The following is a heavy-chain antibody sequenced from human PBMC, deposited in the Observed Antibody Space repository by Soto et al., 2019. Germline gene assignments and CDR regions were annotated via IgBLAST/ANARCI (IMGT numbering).Heavy chain of an antibody. CDR1: SGSNSSGGYA. CDR2: IYQSGST. D-gene: IGHD2-21*02. V-gene: IGHV4-30-2*01. J-gene: IGHJ4*02. CDR3: ARSYSGGDAYFDY. Sequence: SESLSLTCAVSSGSNSSGGYALAWIRQPPGKGLEWVGYIYQSGSTYYNPSLKSRVTIAADRSKNQFSLHLASVTAADTAVYYCARSYSGGDAYFDYWGQGTVVTVSS.